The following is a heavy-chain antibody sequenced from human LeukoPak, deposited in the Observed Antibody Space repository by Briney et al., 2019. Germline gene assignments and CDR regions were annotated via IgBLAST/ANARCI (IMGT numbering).Heavy chain of an antibody. D-gene: IGHD1-1*01. V-gene: IGHV1-2*02. J-gene: IGHJ4*02. CDR1: GYTFTGYY. Sequence: GSVRVSCKASGYTFTGYYMHWVRQAPGQGLEWMGWINPNSGGTNYAQKFQGRVTMTRDTSISTAYMELSRLRSDDTAVYYCARNPSTTGPKDYWGQGALVTVPS. CDR2: INPNSGGT. CDR3: ARNPSTTGPKDY.